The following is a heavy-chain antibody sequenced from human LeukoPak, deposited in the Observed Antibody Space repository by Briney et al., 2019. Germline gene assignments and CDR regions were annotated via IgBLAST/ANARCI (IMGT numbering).Heavy chain of an antibody. D-gene: IGHD1-26*01. Sequence: GGSLRLSCAASGFTFDDYGMSWVRQAPGRGLEWVSGINWNGGSTGYADSVKGRFTISRDNAKNSLYLQMNSLRAEDTAVYYCARQRIDIVGGPNAFDIWGQGTMVTVSS. CDR2: INWNGGST. J-gene: IGHJ3*02. CDR3: ARQRIDIVGGPNAFDI. CDR1: GFTFDDYG. V-gene: IGHV3-20*04.